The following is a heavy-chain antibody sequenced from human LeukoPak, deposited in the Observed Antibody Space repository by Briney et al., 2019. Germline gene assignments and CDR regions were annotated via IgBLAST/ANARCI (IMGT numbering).Heavy chain of an antibody. D-gene: IGHD2-21*02. Sequence: SETLSLTCTVSGGSISTPGYYWGWIRQPPGKGLEWIGSLYHSGSTYYKPSLKSRATISVYKSKNQCSLKLRSVTAADTAVYYCARHALATVTDPSFDYWGQGTLVTVSS. CDR3: ARHALATVTDPSFDY. V-gene: IGHV4-39*01. J-gene: IGHJ4*02. CDR2: LYHSGST. CDR1: GGSISTPGYY.